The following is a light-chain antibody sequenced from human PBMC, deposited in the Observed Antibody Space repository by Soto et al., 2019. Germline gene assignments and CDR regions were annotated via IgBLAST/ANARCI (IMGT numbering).Light chain of an antibody. Sequence: DVVMSQSPLTLPVTLGQPASISCRSSESLVFTDGNTYLSWFQQRPGQSPRRLIYKVSKRDSGVPDRFSGSGSGADLTLEISRVEAEDVGVYYCMQGTNWPPTFGQGTKVDIK. J-gene: IGKJ2*01. CDR2: KVS. CDR3: MQGTNWPPT. CDR1: ESLVFTDGNTY. V-gene: IGKV2-30*01.